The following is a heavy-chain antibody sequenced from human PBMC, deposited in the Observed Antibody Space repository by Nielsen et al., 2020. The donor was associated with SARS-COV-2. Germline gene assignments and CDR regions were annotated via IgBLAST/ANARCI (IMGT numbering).Heavy chain of an antibody. CDR2: VHSSGGT. J-gene: IGHJ4*02. CDR3: ARQTRYCSGGTCLRVFDS. CDR1: GNSTNSSSYY. V-gene: IGHV4-39*01. Sequence: SETLSLTCAVTGNSTNSSSYYWGWIRQSPGQGLEWLGSVHSSGGTYDSPSLKSRVTISVDTSKNQFSLKLSSVTATDTAVYYCARQTRYCSGGTCLRVFDSWGQGTLVTVSS. D-gene: IGHD2-15*01.